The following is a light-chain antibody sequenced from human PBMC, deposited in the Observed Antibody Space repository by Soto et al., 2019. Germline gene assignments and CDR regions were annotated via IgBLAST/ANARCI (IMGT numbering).Light chain of an antibody. V-gene: IGLV8-61*01. CDR2: HTT. CDR1: SGSVSTSFY. J-gene: IGLJ3*02. CDR3: RLYMGSAIWV. Sequence: QTVVTQEPAFSVSPGGTVTLTCGLSSGSVSTSFYASWYQLTPGQAPRTLLHHTTSRSSGVPDRFSGYILGNKAALTITGEQEDGESAYYCRLYMGSAIWVFGGGTKLTVL.